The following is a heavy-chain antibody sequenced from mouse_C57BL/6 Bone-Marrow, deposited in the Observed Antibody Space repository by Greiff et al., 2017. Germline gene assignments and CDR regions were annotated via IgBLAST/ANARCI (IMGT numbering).Heavy chain of an antibody. D-gene: IGHD2-5*01. Sequence: EVQVVESEGGLVQPGSSMKLSCTASGFTFSDYYMAWVRQVPEQGLEWVANINYVGSSTYYLDYLKSSFILSRDNAKNILYLQMSSLKSEDTATYDCARYSNVPWYFDVWGTGTTVTVYS. CDR1: GFTFSDYY. CDR2: INYVGSST. V-gene: IGHV5-16*01. J-gene: IGHJ1*03. CDR3: ARYSNVPWYFDV.